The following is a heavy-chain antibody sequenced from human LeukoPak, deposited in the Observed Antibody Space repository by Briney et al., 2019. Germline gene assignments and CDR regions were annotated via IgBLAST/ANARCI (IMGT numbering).Heavy chain of an antibody. D-gene: IGHD3-22*01. CDR3: ARVYYDSSGYAFDI. J-gene: IGHJ3*02. CDR1: GYTFTSYD. Sequence: ASVKVSCKASGYTFTSYDINWVRQATGQGPEWMGWMNPNSGNTGYAQKFQGRVTITRNTSISTAYMELSSLRSEDTAVYYCARVYYDSSGYAFDIWGQGTMVTVSS. V-gene: IGHV1-8*01. CDR2: MNPNSGNT.